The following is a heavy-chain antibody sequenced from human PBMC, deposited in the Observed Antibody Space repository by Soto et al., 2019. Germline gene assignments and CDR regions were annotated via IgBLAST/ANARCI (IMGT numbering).Heavy chain of an antibody. CDR3: ATVVGARCGGDCKGAFDI. D-gene: IGHD2-21*02. CDR1: GYTLTELS. V-gene: IGHV1-24*01. CDR2: FNPEDGET. J-gene: IGHJ3*02. Sequence: GASVKVSCKVSGYTLTELSMHWVRQAPGKGLEWMGGFNPEDGETIYAQKFQGRVTMTEDTSTDTAYMELSSLRSEDTAVYYCATVVGARCGGDCKGAFDIWGQGTMVTVSS.